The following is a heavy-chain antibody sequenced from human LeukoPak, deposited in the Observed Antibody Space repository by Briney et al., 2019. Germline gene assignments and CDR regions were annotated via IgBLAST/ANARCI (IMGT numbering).Heavy chain of an antibody. CDR3: ARALYGSGSYSRNFDY. CDR2: MNPNSGNT. J-gene: IGHJ4*02. V-gene: IGHV1-8*01. Sequence: GASVKVSCKASGYTFTSYDINWVRQATGQGLEWMGWMNPNSGNTGYARKFQGRVTMTRNTSISTAYMELSSLRSEDTAVYYCARALYGSGSYSRNFDYWGQGTLVTVSS. CDR1: GYTFTSYD. D-gene: IGHD3-10*01.